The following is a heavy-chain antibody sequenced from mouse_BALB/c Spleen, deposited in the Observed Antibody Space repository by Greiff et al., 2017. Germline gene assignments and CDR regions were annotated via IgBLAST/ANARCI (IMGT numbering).Heavy chain of an antibody. Sequence: EVHLVESGGGLVQPGGSRKLSCAASGFTFSSFGMHWVRQAPEKGLEWVAYISSGSSTIYYADTVKGRFTISRDNPKNTLFLQMTSLRSEDTAMYYCASDGSSYRFAYWGQGTLVTVSA. J-gene: IGHJ3*01. V-gene: IGHV5-17*02. D-gene: IGHD1-1*01. CDR2: ISSGSSTI. CDR1: GFTFSSFG. CDR3: ASDGSSYRFAY.